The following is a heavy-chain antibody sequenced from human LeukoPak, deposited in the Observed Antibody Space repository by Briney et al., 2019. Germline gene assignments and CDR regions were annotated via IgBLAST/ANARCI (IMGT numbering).Heavy chain of an antibody. CDR3: ASEPYYDSSGYCLDY. D-gene: IGHD3-22*01. V-gene: IGHV3-11*01. J-gene: IGHJ4*02. CDR2: ISSGGSSI. Sequence: GGSLRLSCAASGFTFSNAWMSWVRQAPGKGLEWVSYISSGGSSIYYADSVKGRFTISRDNAKNSLYLQMNSLRAEDTAVYYCASEPYYDSSGYCLDYWGQGTLVTVSS. CDR1: GFTFSNAW.